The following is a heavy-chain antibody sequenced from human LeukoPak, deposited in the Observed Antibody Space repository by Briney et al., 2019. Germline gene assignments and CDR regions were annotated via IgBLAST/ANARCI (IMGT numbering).Heavy chain of an antibody. CDR1: GYTFTSYD. J-gene: IGHJ4*02. CDR3: ARAIMTYYYDSSGYYSLDY. Sequence: ASVKVSCKASGYTFTSYDINWVRQATGQGLEWMGRIIPILGIANYAQKFQGRVTITADKSTSTAYMELSSLRSEDTAVYYCARAIMTYYYDSSGYYSLDYWGQGTLVTASS. CDR2: IIPILGIA. V-gene: IGHV1-69*04. D-gene: IGHD3-22*01.